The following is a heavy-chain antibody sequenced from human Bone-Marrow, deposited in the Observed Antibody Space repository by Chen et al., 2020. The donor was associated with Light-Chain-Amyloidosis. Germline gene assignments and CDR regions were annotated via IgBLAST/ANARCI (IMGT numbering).Heavy chain of an antibody. J-gene: IGHJ4*02. Sequence: EVQLEQSGPEVKKPGESLKIPCKGSGYTFPNYWIGWVRQMPGKGLEWMGVIYPDDSDAIYSPSFEGQVTISADKSITTAYLQWRSLKASDTAMYYCARRRDGYNFDYWGQGTLVTVSS. CDR2: IYPDDSDA. CDR1: GYTFPNYW. D-gene: IGHD5-12*01. V-gene: IGHV5-51*01. CDR3: ARRRDGYNFDY.